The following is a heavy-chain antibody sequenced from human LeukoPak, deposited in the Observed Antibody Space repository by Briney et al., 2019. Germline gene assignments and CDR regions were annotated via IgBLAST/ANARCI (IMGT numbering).Heavy chain of an antibody. Sequence: PSETLSLTCAVYGGSFSGYYWSWIRQPPGKGLEWIGEINHSGSTNYNPSLKSRVTVSIDKSKNQFSLKVNSVTAADTAVYYCVWSSGWYHGYFQHWGQGTLVTVSS. D-gene: IGHD6-19*01. V-gene: IGHV4-34*01. CDR1: GGSFSGYY. CDR3: VWSSGWYHGYFQH. J-gene: IGHJ1*01. CDR2: INHSGST.